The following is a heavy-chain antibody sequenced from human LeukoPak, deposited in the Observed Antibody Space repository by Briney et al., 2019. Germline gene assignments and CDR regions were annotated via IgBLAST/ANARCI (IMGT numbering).Heavy chain of an antibody. Sequence: PGGSLRLSCAASGLTFDDYAMHCVRQAPGKGLEWVSLISGDGGSTYYADSVKGRFTISRDNSKNSLYLQMNSLRTEDTALYYCAKDTLTTVTTRVYDAFDIWGQGTMVTVSS. J-gene: IGHJ3*02. CDR3: AKDTLTTVTTRVYDAFDI. V-gene: IGHV3-43*02. CDR1: GLTFDDYA. D-gene: IGHD4-17*01. CDR2: ISGDGGST.